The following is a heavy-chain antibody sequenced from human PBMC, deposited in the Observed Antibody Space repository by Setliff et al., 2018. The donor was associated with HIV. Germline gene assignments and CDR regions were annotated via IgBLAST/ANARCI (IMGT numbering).Heavy chain of an antibody. V-gene: IGHV1-2*06. CDR3: ARDSGARWLQGHFDY. D-gene: IGHD5-12*01. CDR2: INPNSGDT. Sequence: ASVKVSCKASGYTFTGYFIHLLRQAPGQGLEWMGRINPNSGDTNYAQKFQGSVTMTEDTSTNTVYMEVSSLRSQDPAVTAVYYCARDSGARWLQGHFDYWGQGTLVTVPQ. J-gene: IGHJ4*02. CDR1: GYTFTGYF.